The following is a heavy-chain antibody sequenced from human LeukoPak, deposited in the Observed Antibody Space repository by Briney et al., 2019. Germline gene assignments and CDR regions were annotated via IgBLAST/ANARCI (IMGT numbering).Heavy chain of an antibody. V-gene: IGHV1-2*02. D-gene: IGHD5-12*01. CDR3: ARSKNGYDYFFDY. Sequence: ASVKVSCTASGYTFTGYSMHWVRQAPGQGLEWMGWINPNSGGTNFAQKFQGRVTMTRDTSISTACMELSRLRSDDTAVYYCARSKNGYDYFFDYWGQGTLVTVSS. J-gene: IGHJ4*02. CDR2: INPNSGGT. CDR1: GYTFTGYS.